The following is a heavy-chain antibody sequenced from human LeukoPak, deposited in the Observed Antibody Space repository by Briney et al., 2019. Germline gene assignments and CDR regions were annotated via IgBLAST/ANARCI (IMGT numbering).Heavy chain of an antibody. CDR2: ISSSSSYI. J-gene: IGHJ4*02. CDR3: ASALAVADPFDY. Sequence: GGSLRLSCAASGFTFSSYSMNWVRQAPGKGLEWVSSISSSSSYIYYADSVKGRFTTSRDNAKNSLYLQMNSLRAEDTAVYYCASALAVADPFDYWGQGTMVTVSS. D-gene: IGHD6-19*01. CDR1: GFTFSSYS. V-gene: IGHV3-21*01.